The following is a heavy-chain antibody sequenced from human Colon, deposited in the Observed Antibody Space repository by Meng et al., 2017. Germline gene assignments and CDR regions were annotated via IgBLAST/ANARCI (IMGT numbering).Heavy chain of an antibody. J-gene: IGHJ5*02. CDR1: GGSISTSGHW. CDR3: ARDMSGGYYWFDP. Sequence: QVQLQEPGPGLVKPSQTLSLTCTVSGGSISTSGHWWSWIRQHPGKGLEWIGYVFYSGSTQYNPSLKSRVSISVDTSKNQFSLKLYSMTAADTAVYYCARDMSGGYYWFDPWGQGTLVTVSS. V-gene: IGHV4-31*03. CDR2: VFYSGST. D-gene: IGHD3-22*01.